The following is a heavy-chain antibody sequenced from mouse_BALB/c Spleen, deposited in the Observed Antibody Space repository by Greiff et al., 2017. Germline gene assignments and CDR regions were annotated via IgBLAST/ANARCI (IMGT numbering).Heavy chain of an antibody. CDR2: ISSGGST. J-gene: IGHJ1*01. CDR1: GFTFSSYA. CDR3: ARNYDYGSSYYWYFDV. V-gene: IGHV5-6-5*01. Sequence: EVKLVESGGGLVKPGGSLKLSCAASGFTFSSYAMSWVRQTPEKRLEWVASISSGGSTYYPDSVKGRFTISRDNARNILYLQMSSLRSEDTAMYYCARNYDYGSSYYWYFDVWGAGTTVTVSS. D-gene: IGHD1-1*01.